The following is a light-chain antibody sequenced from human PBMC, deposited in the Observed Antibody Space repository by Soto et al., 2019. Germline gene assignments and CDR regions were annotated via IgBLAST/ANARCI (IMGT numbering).Light chain of an antibody. CDR2: EVT. CDR3: SSYTSSTTLDVV. V-gene: IGLV2-14*01. Sequence: QSALTQPASVSGSPGQSITISCTGTSSDVGGHNYVSWYQQHPGTALKLMIYEVTNRPSGVSNRFSGSKSGNTASLTISGLQAEDEADYYCSSYTSSTTLDVVFGGGTKVTVL. J-gene: IGLJ2*01. CDR1: SSDVGGHNY.